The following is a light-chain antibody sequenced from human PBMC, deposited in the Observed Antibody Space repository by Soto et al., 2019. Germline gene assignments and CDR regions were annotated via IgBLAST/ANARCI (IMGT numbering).Light chain of an antibody. J-gene: IGKJ1*01. CDR2: GAS. CDR1: QSVSSSY. CDR3: QQYGSSGT. V-gene: IGKV3-20*01. Sequence: EIVLTQSPGTLSLSPGERATLSCRASQSVSSSYLAWYQQKPGQAPRLLISGASGRATGIPVRFSSSGSETDFTLTISRLEPEDFAVYYCQQYGSSGTFGQGTKVDIK.